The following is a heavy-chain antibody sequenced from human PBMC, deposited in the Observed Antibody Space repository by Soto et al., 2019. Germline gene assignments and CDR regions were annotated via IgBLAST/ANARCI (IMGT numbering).Heavy chain of an antibody. CDR1: GGTFSSYA. CDR3: ASGPVRAGMGHFGY. V-gene: IGHV1-69*12. CDR2: IIPTFGTA. J-gene: IGHJ4*02. Sequence: QVQLVQSGAEVKKPGSSVKVSCKASGGTFSSYAISWVRQAPGQGLEWMGGIIPTFGTANYAQKFQGRVTITADESTSTAYMELSSLRSEDTAVYYCASGPVRAGMGHFGYWGQGTLVTVSS. D-gene: IGHD3-9*01.